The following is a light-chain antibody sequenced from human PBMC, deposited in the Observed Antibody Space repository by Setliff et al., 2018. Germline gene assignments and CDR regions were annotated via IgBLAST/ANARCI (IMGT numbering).Light chain of an antibody. CDR1: SSDVGGYNY. J-gene: IGLJ1*01. V-gene: IGLV2-11*01. Sequence: QSALAQPRSVSGSPGQSVTISCTGTSSDVGGYNYVSWYQQHPGKAPKVMIYDVSKRPSGVPDRFSGSKSGNTASLTISGLQAEDEAEYYCCSYAGSYTDVFGTGTKATVL. CDR2: DVS. CDR3: CSYAGSYTDV.